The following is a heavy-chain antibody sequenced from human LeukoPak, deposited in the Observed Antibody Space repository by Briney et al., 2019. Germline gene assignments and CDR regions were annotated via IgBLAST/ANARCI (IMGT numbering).Heavy chain of an antibody. J-gene: IGHJ4*02. V-gene: IGHV3-23*01. Sequence: PGGSLRLSCAASGFTVITNDMTWVRQAPGKGLEWVASITGDGTRTYYTDSVKGRFTISRDNSKNTLYLQMNSLRADETAIYYCASRPRADMGPLDYWGQGTLVTVST. CDR3: ASRPRADMGPLDY. CDR2: ITGDGTRT. D-gene: IGHD1-14*01. CDR1: GFTVITND.